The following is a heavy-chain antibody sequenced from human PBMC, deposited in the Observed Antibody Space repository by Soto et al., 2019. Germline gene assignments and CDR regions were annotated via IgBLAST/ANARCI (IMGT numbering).Heavy chain of an antibody. CDR2: IYYSGST. Sequence: SSETLSLTCTVSGGSISSYYWSWIRQPPGKGLEWIGYIYYSGSTNYNPSLKSRVTISVDTSKNQFSLKLSSVTAADTAVYYCARDVDFWNIWGQGTMVTVSS. CDR3: ARDVDFWNI. J-gene: IGHJ3*02. V-gene: IGHV4-59*01. D-gene: IGHD3-3*01. CDR1: GGSISSYY.